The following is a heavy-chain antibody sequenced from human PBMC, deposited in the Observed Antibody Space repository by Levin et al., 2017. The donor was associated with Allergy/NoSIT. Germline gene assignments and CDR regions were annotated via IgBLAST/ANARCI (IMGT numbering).Heavy chain of an antibody. CDR2: INPNSGGT. D-gene: IGHD2-8*01. J-gene: IGHJ6*03. CDR1: GYTFTGYY. V-gene: IGHV1-2*02. CDR3: ARVGVPYYYYYMDV. Sequence: PGGSLRLSCKASGYTFTGYYMHWVRQAPGQGLEWMGWINPNSGGTNYAQKFQGRVTMTRDTSISTAYMELSRLRSDDTAVYYCARVGVPYYYYYMDVWGKGTTVTVSS.